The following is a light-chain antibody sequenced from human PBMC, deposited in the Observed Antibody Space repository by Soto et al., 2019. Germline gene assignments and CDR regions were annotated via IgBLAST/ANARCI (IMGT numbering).Light chain of an antibody. Sequence: EIVMTQSPATLSVSPGERATLSCRASQSLSTNLAWYQQKPGQAPRLLIYGASSRATGIPDRFSGSGSGTDFTLTISRLEPEDFAVYYCQQYGSSRGTFGQGTKVDIK. V-gene: IGKV3-20*01. CDR2: GAS. CDR3: QQYGSSRGT. J-gene: IGKJ1*01. CDR1: QSLSTN.